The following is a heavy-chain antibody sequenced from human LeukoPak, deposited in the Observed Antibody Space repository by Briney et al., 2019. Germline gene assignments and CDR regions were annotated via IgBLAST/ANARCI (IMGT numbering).Heavy chain of an antibody. CDR2: ISGSRGNT. J-gene: IGHJ1*01. Sequence: GGSLRLSCAASGFTFSSYVMNWVRQAPGKGLEWVSTISGSRGNTYYADSVKGRFTISRDNSKNTLYLQMNSLRAEDTAVFYCAKESGQAEYFQDWGQGTLVTVSS. CDR3: AKESGQAEYFQD. D-gene: IGHD7-27*01. V-gene: IGHV3-23*01. CDR1: GFTFSSYV.